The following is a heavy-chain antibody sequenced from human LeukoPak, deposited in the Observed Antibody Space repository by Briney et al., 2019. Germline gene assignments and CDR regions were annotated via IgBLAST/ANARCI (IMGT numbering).Heavy chain of an antibody. CDR2: IYYGGRT. D-gene: IGHD3-22*01. Sequence: SETLSLTCTVSGGSISSYYWSRIRQPPGKGLEWIGYIYYGGRTSYNPSLTSRVTISVDTSKNQFSLRLSSVTAADTAVYYCARGRDSRGYQFMGFDSWGQGNLVTVSS. CDR3: ARGRDSRGYQFMGFDS. J-gene: IGHJ4*02. V-gene: IGHV4-59*08. CDR1: GGSISSYY.